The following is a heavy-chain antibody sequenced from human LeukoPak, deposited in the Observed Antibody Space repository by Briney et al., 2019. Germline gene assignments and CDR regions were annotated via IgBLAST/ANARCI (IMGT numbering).Heavy chain of an antibody. Sequence: SETLSLTCTVSGGSISSYYWSWIRQPPGKGLEWIGYIYYSGSTNYNPSLKSRVTISIDTSKNQSSLKLSSVTAADTAVYYCARRLTPGAWYFDIWGRGTLVTVSS. CDR2: IYYSGST. CDR1: GGSISSYY. J-gene: IGHJ2*01. V-gene: IGHV4-59*08. D-gene: IGHD2-21*02. CDR3: ARRLTPGAWYFDI.